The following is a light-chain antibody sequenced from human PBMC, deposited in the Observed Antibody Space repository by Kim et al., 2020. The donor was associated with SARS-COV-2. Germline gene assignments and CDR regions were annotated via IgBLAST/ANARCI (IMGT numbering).Light chain of an antibody. CDR3: QKYNSAPFT. CDR1: QGISNY. CDR2: GAS. Sequence: DIQMTQSPSSLSASVGDRVTITCRASQGISNYLAWYQQKSGKVPKLLIYGASTSQSGVPSRFSGSGSGTDFTLTISSLQAEDVATYYCQKYNSAPFTFGQGTRLEIK. V-gene: IGKV1-27*01. J-gene: IGKJ5*01.